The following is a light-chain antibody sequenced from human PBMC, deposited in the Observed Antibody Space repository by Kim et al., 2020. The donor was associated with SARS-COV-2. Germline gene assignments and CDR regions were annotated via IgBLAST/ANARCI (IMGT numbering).Light chain of an antibody. CDR3: QQYHSYST. V-gene: IGKV1-5*01. Sequence: SAWDGDRITITCRASQSISTWLAWYQQKPGTAPKLLIFDASNLESGVSSRFSGSGSGTEFTLTISSLQVDDFATYYCQQYHSYSTFGQGTKVDIK. CDR2: DAS. J-gene: IGKJ1*01. CDR1: QSISTW.